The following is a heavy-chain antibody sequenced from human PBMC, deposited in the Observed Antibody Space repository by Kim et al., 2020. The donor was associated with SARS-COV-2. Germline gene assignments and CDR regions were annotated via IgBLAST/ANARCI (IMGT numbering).Heavy chain of an antibody. CDR3: ARDQRYYDILTGFGYYYYYYGMDV. V-gene: IGHV3-53*01. Sequence: GGSLRLSCAASGFTVSSNYMSWVRQAPGKGLEWVSVIYSGGSTYYADSVKGRFTISRDNSKNTLYLQMNSLRAEDTAVYYCARDQRYYDILTGFGYYYYYYGMDVWGQGTTVTVSS. D-gene: IGHD3-9*01. CDR1: GFTVSSNY. CDR2: IYSGGST. J-gene: IGHJ6*02.